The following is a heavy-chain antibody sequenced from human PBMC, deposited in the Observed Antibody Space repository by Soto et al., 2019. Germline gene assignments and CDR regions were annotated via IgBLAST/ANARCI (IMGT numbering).Heavy chain of an antibody. D-gene: IGHD6-13*01. J-gene: IGHJ6*02. CDR3: VKDWTGSTCPGMDV. Sequence: EVQLLESGGGLVQPGGSLRLSCAASGFKFSDYAMTWVRQAPGKGLEWVSTISGGDERTYYADSVKGRFSISRDNPRNTVYLQMNNLRAEDTTLYHCVKDWTGSTCPGMDVWGQGTTVTVSS. CDR1: GFKFSDYA. CDR2: ISGGDERT. V-gene: IGHV3-23*01.